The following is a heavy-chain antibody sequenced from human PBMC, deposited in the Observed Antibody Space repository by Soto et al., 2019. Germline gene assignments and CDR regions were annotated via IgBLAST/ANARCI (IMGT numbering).Heavy chain of an antibody. Sequence: GGSLRLSCAASGFTFSSYAMHWVRQAPGKGLEWVAVISYDGSNKYYADSVKGRFTISRDNSKNTLYLQMNSLRAEDTAVYYCARESIIGEYSYGYVPYYGMDVWGQGTTVTVSS. CDR3: ARESIIGEYSYGYVPYYGMDV. D-gene: IGHD5-18*01. CDR1: GFTFSSYA. J-gene: IGHJ6*02. V-gene: IGHV3-30-3*01. CDR2: ISYDGSNK.